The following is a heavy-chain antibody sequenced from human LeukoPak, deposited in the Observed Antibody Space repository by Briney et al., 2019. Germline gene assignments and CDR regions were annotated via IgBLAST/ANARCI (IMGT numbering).Heavy chain of an antibody. CDR1: GHSFTDYY. V-gene: IGHV1-2*02. CDR3: ASARGTGSNRGYFDY. CDR2: INPNSGGT. Sequence: ASVKVSCKASGHSFTDYYMHCLRQAPGQGLEWMGWINPNSGGTNYAQKLQGRVTMTRDTSISTVYMELSGLRSDDSAVYYCASARGTGSNRGYFDYWGQGTLVTVSS. D-gene: IGHD2-15*01. J-gene: IGHJ4*02.